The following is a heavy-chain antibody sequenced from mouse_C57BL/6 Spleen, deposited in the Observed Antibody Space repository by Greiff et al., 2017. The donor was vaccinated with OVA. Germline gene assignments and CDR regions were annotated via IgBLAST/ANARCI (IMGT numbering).Heavy chain of an antibody. Sequence: EVHLVESGGGLVKPGGSLKLSCAASGFTFSDYGMHWVRQAPEKGLEWVAYISSGSSTIYYADTVKGRFTISRDNAKNTLFLQMTSLRSEDTAMYYCAREGAYGNYGAMDYWGQGTSVTVSS. CDR1: GFTFSDYG. CDR3: AREGAYGNYGAMDY. D-gene: IGHD2-1*01. CDR2: ISSGSSTI. V-gene: IGHV5-17*01. J-gene: IGHJ4*01.